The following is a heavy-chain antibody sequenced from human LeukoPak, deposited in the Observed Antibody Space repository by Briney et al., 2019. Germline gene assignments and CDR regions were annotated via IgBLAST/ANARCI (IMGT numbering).Heavy chain of an antibody. CDR3: ASRPVAHFYYFDY. CDR1: GGTFISYA. D-gene: IGHD2-15*01. Sequence: GASVKVSCKASGGTFISYAISWVRQAPGQGLEWMGGIIPIFGTANYAQKFQGRVTITADESTSTAYMELSSLRSEDTAVYYCASRPVAHFYYFDYWGQGTLVTVSS. V-gene: IGHV1-69*13. CDR2: IIPIFGTA. J-gene: IGHJ4*02.